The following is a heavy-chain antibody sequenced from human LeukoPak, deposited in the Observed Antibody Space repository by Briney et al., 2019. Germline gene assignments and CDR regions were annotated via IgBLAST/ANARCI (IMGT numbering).Heavy chain of an antibody. CDR3: AKDRNRFCSSTSCPFDP. D-gene: IGHD2-2*01. Sequence: GGSLRLSCAASGFSVSRFVVGWVRQAPGKGLEWVSGISDGGDSSYYADSVRGRFTISSDDSKNTLYLQMNSLRAEDTAVYYCAKDRNRFCSSTSCPFDPWGQGTLVTVSS. V-gene: IGHV3-23*01. CDR1: GFSVSRFV. CDR2: ISDGGDSS. J-gene: IGHJ5*02.